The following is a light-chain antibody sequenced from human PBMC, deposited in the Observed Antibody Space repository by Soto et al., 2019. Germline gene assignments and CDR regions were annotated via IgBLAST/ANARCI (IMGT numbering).Light chain of an antibody. CDR2: GAS. V-gene: IGKV3-15*01. Sequence: EIVMTHSPATLSVSPLERATLSCRASQSVSSNLAWYQQKPGQAPRLLIYGASTRATGIPDRFSGSGSGTDFTLTISRLEPEDFAVYYCQQYDNSAWTFGQGTKVDIK. J-gene: IGKJ1*01. CDR3: QQYDNSAWT. CDR1: QSVSSN.